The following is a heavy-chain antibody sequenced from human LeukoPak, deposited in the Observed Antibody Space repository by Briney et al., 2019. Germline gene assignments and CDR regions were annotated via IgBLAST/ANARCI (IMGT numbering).Heavy chain of an antibody. Sequence: SETLSLTCTVSGDSISRNSWSWIRQPPGKGLEWIGYIYYSGSTNYNPSLKSRVTISVDTSKNQFSLKLSSVTAADTAGYYCARGVAGTGIDHWGPGSLVTVSS. V-gene: IGHV4-59*01. D-gene: IGHD6-19*01. CDR3: ARGVAGTGIDH. J-gene: IGHJ4*02. CDR1: GDSISRNS. CDR2: IYYSGST.